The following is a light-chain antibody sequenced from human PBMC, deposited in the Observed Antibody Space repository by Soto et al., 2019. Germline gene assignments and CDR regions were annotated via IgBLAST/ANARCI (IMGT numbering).Light chain of an antibody. Sequence: DIQMTQSPSTLSASVGDRVAITCRASQNIGSRLAGYQQKPDEAPKLLIYDASSLESGVPVRFGGSGSGTDFTLIISSLQPDDFATYYCQQCNTPFTFGGGTKVEIK. J-gene: IGKJ4*01. CDR2: DAS. CDR3: QQCNTPFT. V-gene: IGKV1-5*01. CDR1: QNIGSR.